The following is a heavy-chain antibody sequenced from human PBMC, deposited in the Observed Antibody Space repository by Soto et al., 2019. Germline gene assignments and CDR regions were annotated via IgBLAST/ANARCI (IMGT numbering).Heavy chain of an antibody. D-gene: IGHD1-1*01. Sequence: QVHLVPSGAAVTKPGASVKVSCKASGDTFTSYGITSVRQAPGKGLEWMGRLSAHNGNTDYAQKLQGRVIVTRDPSTSTAYMELRSLISDDTAVYYCARGRYGDYWGQGALVTVS. CDR2: LSAHNGNT. V-gene: IGHV1-18*01. CDR1: GDTFTSYG. J-gene: IGHJ4*02. CDR3: ARGRYGDY.